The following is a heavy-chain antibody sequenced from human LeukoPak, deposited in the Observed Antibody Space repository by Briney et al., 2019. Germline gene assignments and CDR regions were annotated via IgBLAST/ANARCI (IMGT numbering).Heavy chain of an antibody. J-gene: IGHJ3*02. V-gene: IGHV4-4*09. Sequence: PSGTLSLTCTVSGGSISSYYWSWIRQPPGKGLEWIGYIYTSGSTNYNPSLKSRVTISVDTSKNQFSLKLSSVTAADTAVYYCARYYYGSGSYYTYAFDIWDQGTMVTVSS. CDR3: ARYYYGSGSYYTYAFDI. CDR2: IYTSGST. CDR1: GGSISSYY. D-gene: IGHD3-10*01.